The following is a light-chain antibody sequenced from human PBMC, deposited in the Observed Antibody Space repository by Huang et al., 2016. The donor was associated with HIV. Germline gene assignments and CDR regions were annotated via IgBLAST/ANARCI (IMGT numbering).Light chain of an antibody. CDR3: QQRSKWPLT. CDR1: QSIGTY. CDR2: DAS. J-gene: IGKJ4*01. V-gene: IGKV3-11*01. Sequence: EIVLTQSPVTLSLSPGNRATLSCRASQSIGTYLAWYQQKSGQAPRRLIYDASNRAAGVPTRFSASGSDTDFTLTIDSLEPDDFATYHCQQRSKWPLTFGGGTKVEMK.